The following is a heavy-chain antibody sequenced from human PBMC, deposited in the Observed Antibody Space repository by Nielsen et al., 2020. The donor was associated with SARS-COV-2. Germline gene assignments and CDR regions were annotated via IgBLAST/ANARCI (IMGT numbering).Heavy chain of an antibody. CDR1: GFTFSSYA. CDR2: ISYDGSNK. CDR3: AREKRAGIFRMFDY. V-gene: IGHV3-30*04. Sequence: GESLKISCAASGFTFSSYAMHWVRQAPGKGLEWVAVISYDGSNKYYADSVKGRFTISRDNSKNTLYLQMNSLRAEDTAVYYCAREKRAGIFRMFDYWGQGTLVTVSS. D-gene: IGHD6-19*01. J-gene: IGHJ4*02.